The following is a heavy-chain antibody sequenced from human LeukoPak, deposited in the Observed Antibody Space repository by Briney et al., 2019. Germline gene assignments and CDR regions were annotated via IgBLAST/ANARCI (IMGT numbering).Heavy chain of an antibody. V-gene: IGHV3-66*02. Sequence: GESLRLSCAASGFIVSSDYNNWSRQAPGTGLELDSVIYSGGSTFYADTVTLRFTISRYKYKNTLYLQMNSLRADDTAVYYCARDSSGWYYFDYWGQGSLVTVSS. CDR2: IYSGGST. CDR3: ARDSSGWYYFDY. D-gene: IGHD6-19*01. CDR1: GFIVSSDY. J-gene: IGHJ4*02.